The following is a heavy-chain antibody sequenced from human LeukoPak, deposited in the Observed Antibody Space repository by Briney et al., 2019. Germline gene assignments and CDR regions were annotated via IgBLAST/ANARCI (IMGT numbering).Heavy chain of an antibody. CDR1: GFTFSSYA. J-gene: IGHJ1*01. CDR3: AKGAYGDYASSAEYFQH. D-gene: IGHD4-17*01. Sequence: PGGSLRLSCAASGFTFSSYAMSWVRQAPGKGLEWVSAISGSGGSTYYADSVKGRFTISRDNSKNTLYLQMNCLRAEDTAVYYCAKGAYGDYASSAEYFQHWGQGTLVTVSS. CDR2: ISGSGGST. V-gene: IGHV3-23*01.